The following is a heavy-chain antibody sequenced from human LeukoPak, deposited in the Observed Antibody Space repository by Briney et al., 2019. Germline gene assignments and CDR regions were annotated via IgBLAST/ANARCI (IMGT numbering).Heavy chain of an antibody. CDR1: GYTFTGYY. D-gene: IGHD3-10*01. CDR2: INPNSGGT. J-gene: IGHJ4*02. Sequence: ASVKVSCKASGYTFTGYYMHWVRQAPGQGLEWMGWINPNSGGTNYAQKFQGRVTMTRDTSISTAYMELSRLRSDDTAVYYCARVVYYGSGSYYVDYWGQGTLVTVSS. CDR3: ARVVYYGSGSYYVDY. V-gene: IGHV1-2*02.